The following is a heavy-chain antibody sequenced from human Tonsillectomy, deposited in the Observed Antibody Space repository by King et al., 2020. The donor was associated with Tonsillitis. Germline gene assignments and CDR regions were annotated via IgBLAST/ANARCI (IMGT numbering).Heavy chain of an antibody. D-gene: IGHD4-17*01. Sequence: QLQESGSGLVKPSQTLSLTCAVSGGSISSGGYSWSWIRQPPGKGLEWIGYIYHRESPYCNPSLKSRVTISVDRSKNHLSLNLTSVTAADTAVYYCARDAGDYGMDVWGQGTTVTVSS. CDR3: ARDAGDYGMDV. CDR1: GGSISSGGYS. J-gene: IGHJ6*02. CDR2: IYHRESP. V-gene: IGHV4-30-2*01.